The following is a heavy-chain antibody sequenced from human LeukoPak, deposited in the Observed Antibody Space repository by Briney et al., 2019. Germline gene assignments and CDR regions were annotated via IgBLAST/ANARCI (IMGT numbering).Heavy chain of an antibody. CDR1: GFTFGDYG. V-gene: IGHV3-30*03. D-gene: IGHD6-25*01. J-gene: IGHJ4*02. CDR3: SSATSMTTITTDH. Sequence: PGRSLRLSCAASGFTFGDYGMHWVRQAPGKGLEWLAVISYDEANIYYADSAKGRLTISRDNSKNTVFLQMNSLRVEDTAIYYCSSATSMTTITTDHWGQGTLVTVSS. CDR2: ISYDEANI.